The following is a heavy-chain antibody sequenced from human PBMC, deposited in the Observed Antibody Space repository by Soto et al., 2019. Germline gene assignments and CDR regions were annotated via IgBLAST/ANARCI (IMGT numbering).Heavy chain of an antibody. CDR3: ARENSVQAWLHHFDH. D-gene: IGHD5-18*01. J-gene: IGHJ4*02. CDR2: ISDDGASI. Sequence: LRLSCEASGFSFSSFAMNWVRQAPGRGLEWVSYISDDGASIYYADSLKGRFTISRDNAKNSPSLQMNNLRAEDTAVYYCARENSVQAWLHHFDHWGLGTLVTVSS. CDR1: GFSFSSFA. V-gene: IGHV3-48*03.